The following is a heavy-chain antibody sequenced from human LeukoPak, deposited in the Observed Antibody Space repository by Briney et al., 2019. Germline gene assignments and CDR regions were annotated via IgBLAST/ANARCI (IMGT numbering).Heavy chain of an antibody. V-gene: IGHV1-46*01. D-gene: IGHD1-26*01. J-gene: IGHJ4*02. CDR3: ARDALYSYSPPGDY. CDR2: INGNGGST. Sequence: SVKVSCKACGYTFTSYYMHWVRPAPGQGLAGMGIINGNGGSTRYPQKFQGRVTMTVDMSTGTVYMELNSLRSVDTAVYYCARDALYSYSPPGDYWGQGTLVTVSS. CDR1: GYTFTSYY.